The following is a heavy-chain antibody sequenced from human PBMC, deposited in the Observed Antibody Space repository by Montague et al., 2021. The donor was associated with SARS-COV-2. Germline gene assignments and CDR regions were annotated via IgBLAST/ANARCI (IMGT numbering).Heavy chain of an antibody. Sequence: SETLSLTCAVSGGSISSSNWWSWVRQPPGKGLEWIGEIYHSGNTNYNPSHNSRVAISVDKSKNQFSLKLSSVTAADTAVFYCARARVPSWGFDFWGQGTLVTVSS. CDR2: IYHSGNT. CDR3: ARARVPSWGFDF. CDR1: GGSISSSNW. J-gene: IGHJ4*01. V-gene: IGHV4-4*02. D-gene: IGHD3-16*01.